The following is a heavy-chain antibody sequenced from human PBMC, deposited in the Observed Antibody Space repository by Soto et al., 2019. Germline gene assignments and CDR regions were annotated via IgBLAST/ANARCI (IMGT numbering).Heavy chain of an antibody. CDR2: ISGSGSTI. CDR1: GFTFSSYA. CDR3: AKVSYYYDSSGYYYFDY. J-gene: IGHJ4*02. D-gene: IGHD3-22*01. Sequence: RLSCAASGFTFSSYAVSWVRQAPGKGPEWISSISGSGSTIYYADSVKGRFTISRDNSKNTLYLQMSSLRAEDTAVYYCAKVSYYYDSSGYYYFDYWGQGTLVTVSS. V-gene: IGHV3-23*01.